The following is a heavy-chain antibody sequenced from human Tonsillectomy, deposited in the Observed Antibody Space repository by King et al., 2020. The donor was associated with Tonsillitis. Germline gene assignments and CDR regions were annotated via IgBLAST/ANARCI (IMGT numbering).Heavy chain of an antibody. J-gene: IGHJ6*02. CDR2: ISWDGGST. D-gene: IGHD2/OR15-2a*01. Sequence: VQLVESGGVVVQPGGSLRLSCVASGFTFDDYTMHWVRQAPGKGLEWVSLISWDGGSTYYADSVKGRFSISRDNSKNSLYLQMHSLRTEDTALYYCGKDYLSGILRYGMDVWRQGPTVPVSS. CDR1: GFTFDDYT. V-gene: IGHV3-43*01. CDR3: GKDYLSGILRYGMDV.